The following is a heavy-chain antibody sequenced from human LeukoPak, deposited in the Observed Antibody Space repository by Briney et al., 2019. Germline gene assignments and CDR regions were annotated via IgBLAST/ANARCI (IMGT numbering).Heavy chain of an antibody. Sequence: GGSLGLSCAASGFTFSSYAMSWVRQAPGKGLEWVSAISGSGGSTYYADSVKGRFTTSRDNSKNTLYLQMNSLRAEDTAVYYCAKKGYCGGDCYSYYYYYYMDVWGKGTTVTVSS. D-gene: IGHD2-21*01. V-gene: IGHV3-23*01. CDR2: ISGSGGST. CDR1: GFTFSSYA. J-gene: IGHJ6*03. CDR3: AKKGYCGGDCYSYYYYYYMDV.